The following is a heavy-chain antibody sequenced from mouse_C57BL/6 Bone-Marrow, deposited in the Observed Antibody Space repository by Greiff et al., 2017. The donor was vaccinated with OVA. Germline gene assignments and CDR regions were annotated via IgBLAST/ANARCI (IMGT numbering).Heavy chain of an antibody. D-gene: IGHD1-1*01. J-gene: IGHJ4*01. CDR3: ARGNYYGSRHCLAY. CDR1: GYTFTSYW. CDR2: IDPSSGGT. Sequence: QVQLQQPGAELVKPGASVKLSCKASGYTFTSYWMHWVKQRPGRGLEWIGRIDPSSGGTKYNEKFKSKATLTVDKPSSTAYMQLSSLTSEDSTVYYWARGNYYGSRHCLAYWGQGTLVTVSA. V-gene: IGHV1-72*01.